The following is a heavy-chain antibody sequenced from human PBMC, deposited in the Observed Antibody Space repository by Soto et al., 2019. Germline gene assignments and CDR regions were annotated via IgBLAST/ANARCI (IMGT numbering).Heavy chain of an antibody. CDR2: THYSGTS. J-gene: IGHJ5*02. Sequence: QVQLQESGPGLVEPSETLSLTCTVSGGSVSGYYWSWIRQPPGKGLEWIGNTHYSGTSTYNPSLKSRVTISLDTSNNQYSLRLTSVTAADTAVYYCARGPQWLRSDNWFDPWGQGTRVTVSS. CDR1: GGSVSGYY. D-gene: IGHD6-19*01. CDR3: ARGPQWLRSDNWFDP. V-gene: IGHV4-59*02.